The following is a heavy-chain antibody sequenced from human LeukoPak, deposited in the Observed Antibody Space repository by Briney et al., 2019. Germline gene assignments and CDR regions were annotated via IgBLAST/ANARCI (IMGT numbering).Heavy chain of an antibody. V-gene: IGHV1-24*01. CDR2: FDPEDGET. Sequence: ASVKVSCKVSGYTLTELSMHWVRQAPGKGLEWMGGFDPEDGETIYAQKFQGRVTMTEDTSTDTAYMELSSLRSEDTAVYYCATVVPPLPPSMYSSGLNWFDPWGQGTLVTVSS. CDR3: ATVVPPLPPSMYSSGLNWFDP. J-gene: IGHJ5*02. D-gene: IGHD6-19*01. CDR1: GYTLTELS.